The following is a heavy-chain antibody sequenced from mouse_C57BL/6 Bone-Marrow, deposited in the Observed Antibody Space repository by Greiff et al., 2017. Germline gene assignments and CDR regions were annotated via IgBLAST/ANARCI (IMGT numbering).Heavy chain of an antibody. CDR3: ASSSMVTTEYYFDY. CDR1: GYTFTSYG. V-gene: IGHV1-58*01. Sequence: EVQLQEPGAELVRPGSSVKMSCKTSGYTFTSYGINWVKQRPGQGLEWIGYIYIGNGYTEYNEKFKGKATLTSDTSSSTAYMQLSSLTSEDSAIYFCASSSMVTTEYYFDYWGQGTTLTVSS. J-gene: IGHJ2*01. CDR2: IYIGNGYT. D-gene: IGHD2-2*01.